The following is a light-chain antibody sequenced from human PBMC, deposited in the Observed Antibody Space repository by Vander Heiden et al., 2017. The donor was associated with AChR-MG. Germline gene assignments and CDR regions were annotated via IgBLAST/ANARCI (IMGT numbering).Light chain of an antibody. CDR3: QQYNNQSPWT. Sequence: DIQMTQSPSTLSASVGDRVTITCRASQSVGDWLAWYQQKPGKAPKLLIYQASSLESGVPSRFSGSGSGTQFTLTISSLRPDDFATYYCQQYNNQSPWTFGPRTKVEVK. V-gene: IGKV1-5*03. CDR1: QSVGDW. CDR2: QAS. J-gene: IGKJ1*01.